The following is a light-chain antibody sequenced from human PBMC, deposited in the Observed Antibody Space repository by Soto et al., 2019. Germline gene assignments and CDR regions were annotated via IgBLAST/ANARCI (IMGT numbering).Light chain of an antibody. Sequence: IQLTQSPSSLSASVGDRVTITCRASQGISNYLAWYQQKPGKAPKLLIYIASTSQGGVPARFSGSGSGTDFSLTISRLPPDDVATYCCQYLNCLHLTFGGGTKLEIK. J-gene: IGKJ4*01. CDR1: QGISNY. V-gene: IGKV1-9*01. CDR3: QYLNCLHLT. CDR2: IAS.